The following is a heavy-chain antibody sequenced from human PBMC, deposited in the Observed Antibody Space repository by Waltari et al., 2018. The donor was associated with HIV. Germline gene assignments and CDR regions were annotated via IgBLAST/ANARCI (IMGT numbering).Heavy chain of an antibody. Sequence: EVQLVESGGGLVQPGRSLRLSCAASGFTFDDYAMHWVRQVPGKGLEWVSGITWNSGRTGYADAVKGRFIISRDNAKNSLYLQMNSLRVEDTALYYCAKSDIDYGMDVWGQGTTVTVSS. D-gene: IGHD2-15*01. V-gene: IGHV3-9*01. CDR1: GFTFDDYA. CDR2: ITWNSGRT. J-gene: IGHJ6*02. CDR3: AKSDIDYGMDV.